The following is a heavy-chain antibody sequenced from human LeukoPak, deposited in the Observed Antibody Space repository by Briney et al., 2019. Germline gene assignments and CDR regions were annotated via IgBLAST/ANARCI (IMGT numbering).Heavy chain of an antibody. D-gene: IGHD2-2*01. CDR2: INPNSGGT. CDR3: ARGYCSGIKCYEDAY. J-gene: IGHJ4*02. CDR1: GYTFTDYY. Sequence: ASVKVSCKASGYTFTDYYMHWVRQAPGQGLEWMGWINPNSGGTNYAQKFQGRVTMTRDTSISIAYMEVSRLRSDDTAVYYCARGYCSGIKCYEDAYWGQGTLVTVSS. V-gene: IGHV1-2*02.